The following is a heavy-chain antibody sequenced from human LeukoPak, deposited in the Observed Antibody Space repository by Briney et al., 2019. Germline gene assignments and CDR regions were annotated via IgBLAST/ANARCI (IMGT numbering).Heavy chain of an antibody. CDR2: INTNTGNP. V-gene: IGHV7-4-1*02. D-gene: IGHD6-13*01. CDR3: ARGRGSSSWYQDGYYYYGMDV. J-gene: IGHJ6*02. CDR1: GYTFTSYA. Sequence: SVKVSCKASGYTFTSYAMNWVRQAPGQGLEWMGWINTNTGNPTYAQGFTGRFVFSLDTSVSTAYLQISSLKAEDTAVYYCARGRGSSSWYQDGYYYYGMDVWGQGTLVTVSS.